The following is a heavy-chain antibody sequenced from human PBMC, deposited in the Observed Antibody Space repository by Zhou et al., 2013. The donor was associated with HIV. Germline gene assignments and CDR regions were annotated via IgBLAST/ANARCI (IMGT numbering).Heavy chain of an antibody. V-gene: IGHV1-69*05. D-gene: IGHD2-2*01. CDR2: IIPIFGTS. CDR3: ARDLLPTTSWTDFYYYGLNV. CDR1: GGTFSTYA. J-gene: IGHJ6*02. Sequence: QVQLVQSGAEVKKPGSSVKVSCKASGGTFSTYAISWVRLAPGQGLEWMGGIIPIFGTSNYAQKFQGRVTITTDESTSTAYMELTSLRSEDTAVYYCARDLLPTTSWTDFYYYGLNVWGQGTTVTVSS.